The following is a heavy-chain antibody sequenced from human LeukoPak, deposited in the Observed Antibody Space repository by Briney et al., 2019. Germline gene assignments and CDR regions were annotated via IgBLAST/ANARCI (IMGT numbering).Heavy chain of an antibody. CDR2: ISSSSSYI. CDR1: GFTFSSYS. Sequence: GGSLRLSCAASGFTFSSYSMNWVRQAPGKGLEWVSSISSSSSYIYYADSVKGRFTISRDNAKNSLYLQTNSLRAEDTAVYYCARGSFVLEWLFDYWGQGTLVTVSS. CDR3: ARGSFVLEWLFDY. D-gene: IGHD3-3*01. J-gene: IGHJ4*02. V-gene: IGHV3-21*01.